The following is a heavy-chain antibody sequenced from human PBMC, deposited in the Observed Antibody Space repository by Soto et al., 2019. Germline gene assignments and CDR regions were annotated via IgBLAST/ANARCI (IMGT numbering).Heavy chain of an antibody. CDR3: ERDLGELVVVPAVMSWCDP. Sequence: QVQLVQSGAEVKKPGASVKVSCKASGYTFTSYGSSWVRQAPGQGLEWMGWISAYNGNTNYAQKLQGRGTMTTDTSVSTEYMELRGLRSDDTAVYDCERDLGELVVVPAVMSWCDPWGQGTLVTVS. CDR1: GYTFTSYG. CDR2: ISAYNGNT. J-gene: IGHJ5*02. V-gene: IGHV1-18*01. D-gene: IGHD2-2*01.